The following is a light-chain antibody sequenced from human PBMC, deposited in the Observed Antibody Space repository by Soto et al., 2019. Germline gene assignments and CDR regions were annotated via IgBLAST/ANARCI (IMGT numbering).Light chain of an antibody. CDR2: ADN. J-gene: IGLJ2*01. Sequence: QAVLTQPPSVSAAPGQRVTISCSGSISNIGNNFLSWYQQLPGTAPKLLFYADNTRPSGIPDRFSASKSGTSATLDITGLQTGDEADYYCGTWDSSLSVVVFVGGTQLTLL. CDR3: GTWDSSLSVVV. V-gene: IGLV1-51*02. CDR1: ISNIGNNF.